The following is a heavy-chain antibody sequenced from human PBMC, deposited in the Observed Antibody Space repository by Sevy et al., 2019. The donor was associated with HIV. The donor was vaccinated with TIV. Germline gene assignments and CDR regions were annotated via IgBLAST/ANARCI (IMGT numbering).Heavy chain of an antibody. V-gene: IGHV3-30*03. CDR1: GFSFSDYR. CDR3: ARDRGEILGSALDY. CDR2: ISYDGRNNK. Sequence: GGSLRLSCAASGFSFSDYRMHWVRQAPGKGLEWVAVISYDGRNNKYNADSVKGRFTISGDNSKTTLYLQMNSLRAEDTAIYYWARDRGEILGSALDYWGQGTLVTVSS. J-gene: IGHJ4*02. D-gene: IGHD3-16*01.